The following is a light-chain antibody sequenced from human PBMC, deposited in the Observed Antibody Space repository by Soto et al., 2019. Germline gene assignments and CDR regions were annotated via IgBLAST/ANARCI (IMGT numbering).Light chain of an antibody. CDR2: DAY. J-gene: IGKJ5*01. CDR1: QSFRGL. CDR3: QQRHMWPIT. Sequence: ELVLTPSPVTLSLSTGKRATLSCRASQSFRGLLAWYQQKPGQAPRLLIYDAYNRATGIPPRFSGSGSGTDFTLTISSLEPEDSAVYYCQQRHMWPITLGQGTRLEI. V-gene: IGKV3-11*01.